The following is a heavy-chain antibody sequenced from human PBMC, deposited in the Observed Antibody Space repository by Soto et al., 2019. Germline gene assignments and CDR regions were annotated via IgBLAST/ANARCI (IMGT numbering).Heavy chain of an antibody. V-gene: IGHV1-69*13. CDR2: IIPMFGTA. CDR3: ARDPQPSVLTGGIAGYHGLDV. J-gene: IGHJ6*02. D-gene: IGHD2-15*01. Sequence: SVKVSCKASGGTFSSYLISWVRQAPGQGLEWMGGIIPMFGTANYAQKFQGRVTITADESTSTAYMELSSLRSEDTALYYCARDPQPSVLTGGIAGYHGLDVWGQGTTVTVSS. CDR1: GGTFSSYL.